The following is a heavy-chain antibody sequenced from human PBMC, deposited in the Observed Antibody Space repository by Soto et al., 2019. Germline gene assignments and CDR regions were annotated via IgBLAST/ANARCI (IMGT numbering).Heavy chain of an antibody. V-gene: IGHV3-30*18. Sequence: VQLVESGGGVVQPGRSLRLSCAASGFTFSSYGMHWVRQAPGKGLEWVAVISYDGSNKYYADSVKGRFTISRDNSKNTLYLQMNSLRAEDTAVYYCANLPVVEGAFDIWGQGTMVTVSS. CDR1: GFTFSSYG. D-gene: IGHD3-16*02. CDR3: ANLPVVEGAFDI. J-gene: IGHJ3*02. CDR2: ISYDGSNK.